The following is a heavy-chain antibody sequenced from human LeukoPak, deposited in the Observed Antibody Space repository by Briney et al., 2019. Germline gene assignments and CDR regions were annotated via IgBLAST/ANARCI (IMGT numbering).Heavy chain of an antibody. CDR3: AREASGWAYYFDC. D-gene: IGHD6-19*01. CDR1: GLTFSDYY. J-gene: IGHJ4*02. Sequence: PGGSLSLSCAASGLTFSDYYMSWIRQAPGKGLEWVSYISSCGSTIYYADSVNGRSTITSDNAKNTLNLQMKSLRAEDTAVYYCAREASGWAYYFDCWGQGTLVTVSS. V-gene: IGHV3-11*04. CDR2: ISSCGSTI.